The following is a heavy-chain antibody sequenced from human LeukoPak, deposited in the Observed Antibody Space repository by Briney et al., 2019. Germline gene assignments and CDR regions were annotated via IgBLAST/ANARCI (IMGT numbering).Heavy chain of an antibody. CDR2: IRYDGSNK. CDR1: GFTFSSYG. CDR3: AKDFYSGSSRSLPDY. D-gene: IGHD6-6*01. Sequence: PGGSLRLSCAASGFTFSSYGMHWVRQAPGKGLEWVAFIRYDGSNKYCADSVKGRFTISRDNSKNTLYLQMNSLRPEDTAVYYCAKDFYSGSSRSLPDYWGQGTLVTVSS. V-gene: IGHV3-30*02. J-gene: IGHJ4*02.